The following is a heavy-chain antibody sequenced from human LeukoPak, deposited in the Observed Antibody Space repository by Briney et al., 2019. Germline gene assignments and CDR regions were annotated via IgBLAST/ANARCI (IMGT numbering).Heavy chain of an antibody. CDR2: ISTYNGNT. V-gene: IGHV1-18*01. J-gene: IGHJ4*02. D-gene: IGHD5-12*01. CDR1: GYTFTSYG. Sequence: ASAKVSCKASGYTFTSYGITWVRQAPGQGLERMGWISTYNGNTNYAQNLQGRVTMTTDTSTSTAYMELRSLRSDDTAVYYCARGRGSTSRYWGQGTLVTVSS. CDR3: ARGRGSTSRY.